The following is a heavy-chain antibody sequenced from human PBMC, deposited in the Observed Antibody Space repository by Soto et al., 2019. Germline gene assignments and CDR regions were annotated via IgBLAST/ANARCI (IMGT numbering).Heavy chain of an antibody. J-gene: IGHJ6*02. D-gene: IGHD6-13*01. CDR1: GGTFSSYA. CDR3: ARWSIAAAGTDYYYGMDV. CDR2: IIPIFGTA. Sequence: GASVKVSCKASGGTFSSYAISWVRQAPGQGLEWMGGIIPIFGTANYAQKFQGRVTITADKSTSTAYMELSSLRSEDTAVYYCARWSIAAAGTDYYYGMDVWGQGTTVTVSS. V-gene: IGHV1-69*06.